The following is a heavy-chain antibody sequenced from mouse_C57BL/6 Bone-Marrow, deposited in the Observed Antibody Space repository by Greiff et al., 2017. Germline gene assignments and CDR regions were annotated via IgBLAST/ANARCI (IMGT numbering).Heavy chain of an antibody. V-gene: IGHV5-4*03. Sequence: EVKLVESGGGLVKPGGSLKLSCAASGFTFSSYAMSWVRQTPDKRLEWVATISDGGSYTYYPDNVKGRFTISRDNAKNNLYLQMSHLKSEDTAMYYCARGGYDVDYWGQGTTLTVSS. J-gene: IGHJ2*01. CDR1: GFTFSSYA. CDR3: ARGGYDVDY. CDR2: ISDGGSYT. D-gene: IGHD2-2*01.